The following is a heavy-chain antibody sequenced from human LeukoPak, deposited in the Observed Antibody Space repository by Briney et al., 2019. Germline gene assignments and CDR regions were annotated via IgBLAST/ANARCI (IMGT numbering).Heavy chain of an antibody. J-gene: IGHJ4*02. CDR3: AKRMGPSIAATDLDY. V-gene: IGHV3-43D*03. CDR2: ISWDGGST. CDR1: GFTFDDYA. D-gene: IGHD6-13*01. Sequence: PGGSLRLSCAASGFTFDDYAMHWVRQAPGKGLEWVSLISWDGGSTYYADSVKGRFTISRDNSKNTLYLQMNSLRAEDTAVYYCAKRMGPSIAATDLDYWGQGTLVTVSS.